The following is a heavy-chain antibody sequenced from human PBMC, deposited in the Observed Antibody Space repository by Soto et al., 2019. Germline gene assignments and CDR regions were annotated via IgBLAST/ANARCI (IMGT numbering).Heavy chain of an antibody. Sequence: GGSLILSCAASGFPFSSYSMSWVRQAPGKGLEWVSAISGSGGSTYYADSVRGRFTISRDNSKNTLYLQMNSLRAEDTAVYYCAKDRGITMIVVVTAHYFDYWGQGTLVTVSS. D-gene: IGHD3-22*01. CDR2: ISGSGGST. V-gene: IGHV3-23*01. J-gene: IGHJ4*02. CDR3: AKDRGITMIVVVTAHYFDY. CDR1: GFPFSSYS.